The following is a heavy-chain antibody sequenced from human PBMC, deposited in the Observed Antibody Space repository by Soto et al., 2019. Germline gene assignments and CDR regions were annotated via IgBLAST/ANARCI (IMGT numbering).Heavy chain of an antibody. J-gene: IGHJ4*02. CDR1: GFNLSTYA. Sequence: GGSLRLSCAASGFNLSTYAMSWVRQTPGKGLEWVSSISGTDGSTWYPDSVKGRFTISRDDSENTVYLQMNSLTAEDTALYYCARTAHIVVMTAAYWGQGTPVTVSS. V-gene: IGHV3-23*01. CDR2: ISGTDGST. CDR3: ARTAHIVVMTAAY. D-gene: IGHD2-21*02.